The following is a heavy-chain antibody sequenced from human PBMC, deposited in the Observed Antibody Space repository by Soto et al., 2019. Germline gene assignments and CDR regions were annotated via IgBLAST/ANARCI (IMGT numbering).Heavy chain of an antibody. V-gene: IGHV1-2*02. CDR2: INPNSGDT. CDR3: AKFYNCTPEIGT. Sequence: QVQLVQSGAAVKKPGASVKVSCKTSGYPFIDYSIHWVRQAPGQGLEWMGWINPNSGDTNYTQKFQGRVTMTRVTSIRTAYMLVISLPSYDTAVYYCAKFYNCTPEIGTWGQGTLVTVSS. CDR1: GYPFIDYS. D-gene: IGHD1-20*01. J-gene: IGHJ5*02.